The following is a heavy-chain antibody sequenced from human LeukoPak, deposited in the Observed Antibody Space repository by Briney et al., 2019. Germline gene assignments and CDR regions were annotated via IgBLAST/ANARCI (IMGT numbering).Heavy chain of an antibody. Sequence: ASVKVSCKASGYTFTTFCMHWVRQAPGQGLEWMGMINPGGGSTRYVQKFQGRVTMTRDMSTSTVYMELSSLRSEDTAVYYCARATRGYDSGRDFDYWGQGTPVTVSS. D-gene: IGHD3-10*01. V-gene: IGHV1-46*01. CDR2: INPGGGST. CDR3: ARATRGYDSGRDFDY. CDR1: GYTFTTFC. J-gene: IGHJ4*02.